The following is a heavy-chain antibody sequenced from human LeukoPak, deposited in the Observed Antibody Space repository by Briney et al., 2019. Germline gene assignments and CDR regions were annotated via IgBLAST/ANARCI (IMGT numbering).Heavy chain of an antibody. D-gene: IGHD2-2*01. CDR1: GFTFSSYG. CDR2: IRSKANSYAT. V-gene: IGHV3-73*01. J-gene: IGHJ3*02. CDR3: TTPYCSSTSCYIRSWYAFDI. Sequence: GGSLRLSCAASGFTFSSYGMHWVRQASGKGLEWVGRIRSKANSYATAYAASVKGRFTISRDDSKNTAYLQMNSLKTEDTAVYYCTTPYCSSTSCYIRSWYAFDIWGQGTMVTVSS.